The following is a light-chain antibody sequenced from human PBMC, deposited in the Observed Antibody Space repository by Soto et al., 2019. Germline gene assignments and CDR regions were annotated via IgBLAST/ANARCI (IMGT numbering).Light chain of an antibody. V-gene: IGKV3-20*01. Sequence: EIVLTQSPAPLSLSPGERATLSCRASQSVSSYLAWYQQKPGQAPRLLIYGASSRATGIPDRFSGSGSATDFTLTISRLEPEDFAVYYCQEYGTSRTFGQGTKVDIK. CDR3: QEYGTSRT. CDR1: QSVSSY. CDR2: GAS. J-gene: IGKJ1*01.